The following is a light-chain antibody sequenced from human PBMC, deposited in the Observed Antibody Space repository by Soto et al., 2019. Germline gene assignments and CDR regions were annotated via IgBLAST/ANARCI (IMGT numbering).Light chain of an antibody. Sequence: EIVLTQSPGTLSLSPGERATLSCRASQSVSSSYLAWYQQKPGQAPRLLIYGASSRATGIPDRFSGSGSGTDFPLNNSRLEPEDFAVYYCQPYGRQGTFGQGNKLEIK. CDR3: QPYGRQGT. J-gene: IGKJ2*01. CDR2: GAS. CDR1: QSVSSSY. V-gene: IGKV3-20*01.